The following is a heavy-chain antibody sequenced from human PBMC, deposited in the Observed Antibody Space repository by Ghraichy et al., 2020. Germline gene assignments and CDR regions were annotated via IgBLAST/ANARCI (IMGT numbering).Heavy chain of an antibody. V-gene: IGHV1-46*01. CDR3: ATDLKSSSWLYY. D-gene: IGHD6-13*01. Sequence: ASVKVSCKASGYTFTSYYMHWVRQAPGQGLEWMGLINPSGGSTIYAQKFQGRVTMTRDTATNTVYMELRSLRSEDTAVYYCATDLKSSSWLYYWGQGTLVTVSS. J-gene: IGHJ4*02. CDR2: INPSGGST. CDR1: GYTFTSYY.